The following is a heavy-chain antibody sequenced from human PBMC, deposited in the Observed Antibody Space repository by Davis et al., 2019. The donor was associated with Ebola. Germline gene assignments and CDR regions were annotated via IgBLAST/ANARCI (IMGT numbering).Heavy chain of an antibody. CDR2: ISGSGGST. V-gene: IGHV3-23*01. CDR3: AKRSASGTCYFDY. D-gene: IGHD1-26*01. Sequence: GESLKISCAASGFTFSSYAMSWVRQAPGKGLEWVSAISGSGGSTYYTDSVKGRFTISRDNSKNTLYLQMNSLRVEDTAVYSCAKRSASGTCYFDYWGQGTLLTVSS. CDR1: GFTFSSYA. J-gene: IGHJ4*02.